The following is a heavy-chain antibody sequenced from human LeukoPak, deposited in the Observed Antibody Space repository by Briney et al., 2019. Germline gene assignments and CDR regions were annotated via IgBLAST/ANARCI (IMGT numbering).Heavy chain of an antibody. CDR1: GGSISSYY. D-gene: IGHD3-22*01. Sequence: PSETLSLTCTVSGGSISSYYWSWIRQPPGKGLEWIGYIFYSGSTNYNPSLKSRVTISVDTSKNQFSLKLSSVTAADTAVYYCARDPGTWYYDSSGYYYARGYFDLWGRGTLVTVSS. CDR2: IFYSGST. J-gene: IGHJ2*01. CDR3: ARDPGTWYYDSSGYYYARGYFDL. V-gene: IGHV4-59*01.